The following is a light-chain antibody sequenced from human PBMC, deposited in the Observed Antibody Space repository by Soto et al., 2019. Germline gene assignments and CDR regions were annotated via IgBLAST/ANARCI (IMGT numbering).Light chain of an antibody. CDR1: SGHSSYA. J-gene: IGLJ2*01. Sequence: QSVLTQSPSASASLGASVKLTCSLSSGHSSYAIAWHQQQPEKGPRYLMKFNSDGTHSKGDGIPDRFSGSSSGAERYLTISSLQSEDEADYYCQTWGTYVVFGGGTKLTVL. V-gene: IGLV4-69*01. CDR3: QTWGTYVV. CDR2: FNSDGTH.